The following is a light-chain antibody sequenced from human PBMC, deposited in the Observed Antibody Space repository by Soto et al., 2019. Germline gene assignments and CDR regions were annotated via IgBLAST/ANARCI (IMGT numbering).Light chain of an antibody. CDR1: SSDVGGYNY. J-gene: IGLJ1*01. CDR3: SSYTSSSNDV. V-gene: IGLV2-14*01. Sequence: QSVLTQPASVSGSPGQSITISCTGTSSDVGGYNYVSWYQQHPGKAPQLMIYDVSNRPSGVSNRFSGSKSGNTASLTISGLQAEDEADYYCSSYTSSSNDVFGTGTKVTVL. CDR2: DVS.